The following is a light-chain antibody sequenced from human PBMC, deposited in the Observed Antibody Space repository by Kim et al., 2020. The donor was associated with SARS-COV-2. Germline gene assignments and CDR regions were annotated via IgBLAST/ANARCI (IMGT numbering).Light chain of an antibody. J-gene: IGLJ3*02. Sequence: GHAVTSSATGTSRDVGCYDSVSWYQQYPGKAPKLMIYEVTKRPSGVPDRFSGSKSANTASLTVSGLQPEDEAVYYCCSYAGTNNLMFGGGTQLTVL. V-gene: IGLV2-8*01. CDR3: CSYAGTNNLM. CDR2: EVT. CDR1: SRDVGCYDS.